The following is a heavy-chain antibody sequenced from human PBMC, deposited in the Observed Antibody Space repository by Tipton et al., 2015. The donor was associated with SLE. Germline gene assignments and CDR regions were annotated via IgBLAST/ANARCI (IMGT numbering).Heavy chain of an antibody. CDR3: ASDEGHGQWSRYFDL. Sequence: TLSLTCAVYGGSFSGYYWSWIRQPPGKGLEWIGEINHSGGTNYNPSLKSRVTISVDTSKNHFSLKLSSVTAADTAVYYCASDEGHGQWSRYFDLWGRGTLVTVSS. V-gene: IGHV4-34*01. D-gene: IGHD2-15*01. CDR2: INHSGGT. CDR1: GGSFSGYY. J-gene: IGHJ2*01.